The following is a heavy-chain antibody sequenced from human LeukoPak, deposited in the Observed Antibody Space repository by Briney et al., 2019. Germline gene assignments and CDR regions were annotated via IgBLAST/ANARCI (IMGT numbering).Heavy chain of an antibody. CDR1: GYTFTSYD. D-gene: IGHD1-26*01. V-gene: IGHV1-8*03. J-gene: IGHJ3*02. CDR3: ARGFGFGLKGATNAFDI. Sequence: GASVKVSCKASGYTFTSYDINWVRQAPGQGLKWMGWMNPNSGNTGYAQKFQGRVTITRNTSISTAYMELSSLRSEDTAVYYCARGFGFGLKGATNAFDIWGQGTMVTVSS. CDR2: MNPNSGNT.